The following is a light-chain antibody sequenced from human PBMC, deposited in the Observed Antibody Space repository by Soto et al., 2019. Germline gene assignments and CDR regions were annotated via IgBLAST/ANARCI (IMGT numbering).Light chain of an antibody. CDR1: QSILYSSNNKNC. CDR2: WAS. J-gene: IGKJ3*01. Sequence: DIVMTQSPDSLAVSLGERATINCKSSQSILYSSNNKNCLAWYQQKPGQPPKLLIYWASTRESGVPDRFSGSESGTDFTLTISSLQAEDVAVYYCQHYHSIPFSFGPGTKVEIE. CDR3: QHYHSIPFS. V-gene: IGKV4-1*01.